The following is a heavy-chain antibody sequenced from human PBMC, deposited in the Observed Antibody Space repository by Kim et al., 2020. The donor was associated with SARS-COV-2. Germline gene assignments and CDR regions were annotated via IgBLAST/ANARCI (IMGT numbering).Heavy chain of an antibody. CDR3: ARDPQYYDFWSGYYGYFDL. J-gene: IGHJ2*01. CDR2: IYYSGST. CDR1: GGSISSYY. Sequence: SETLSLTCTVSGGSISSYYWSWIRQPPGKGLEWIGYIYYSGSTNYNPSLKSRVTISVDTSKNQFSLKLSSVTAADTAVYYCARDPQYYDFWSGYYGYFDLWGRGTLVTVSS. D-gene: IGHD3-3*01. V-gene: IGHV4-59*13.